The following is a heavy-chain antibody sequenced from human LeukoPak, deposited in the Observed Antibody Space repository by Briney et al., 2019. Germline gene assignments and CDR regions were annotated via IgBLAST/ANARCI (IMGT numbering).Heavy chain of an antibody. Sequence: PGGSLRLSCAVSGFTFSSYTMNWVRQAPGKGLEWVSSITGRSTYIYYADSVKGRFTISRDNAKNSLYLQMNSLRAEDTAVYYCATTRFLEWLFPFDYWGQGTLVTVSS. CDR3: ATTRFLEWLFPFDY. D-gene: IGHD3-3*01. J-gene: IGHJ4*02. V-gene: IGHV3-21*01. CDR2: ITGRSTYI. CDR1: GFTFSSYT.